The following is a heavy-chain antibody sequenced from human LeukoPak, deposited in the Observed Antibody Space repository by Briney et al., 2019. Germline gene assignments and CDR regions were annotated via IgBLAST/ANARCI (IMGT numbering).Heavy chain of an antibody. CDR1: GGSISSSSYY. CDR3: ARHKSSRGYDYLAAVPY. V-gene: IGHV4-39*01. J-gene: IGHJ4*02. CDR2: IYYSGST. Sequence: SETLSLTCTVSGGSISSSSYYWGWISQPPGKGLEWIGSIYYSGSTYYNPSLKSRVTISVDTSKNQFSLKLSSVTAADTAVYYCARHKSSRGYDYLAAVPYWGQGTLVTVSS. D-gene: IGHD5-12*01.